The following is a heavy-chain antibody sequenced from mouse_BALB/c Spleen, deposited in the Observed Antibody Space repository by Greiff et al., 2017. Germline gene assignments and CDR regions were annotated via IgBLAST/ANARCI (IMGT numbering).Heavy chain of an antibody. CDR1: GFSLTSYG. V-gene: IGHV2-9*02. CDR2: IWAGGST. J-gene: IGHJ2*01. CDR3: ASYGYDDGGYYFDY. Sequence: VMLVESGPDLVAPSQSLSITCTVSGFSLTSYGVHWVRQPPGKGLEWLGVIWAGGSTNYNSALMSRLSISKDNSKSQVFLKMNSLQTDDTAMYYCASYGYDDGGYYFDYWGQGTTLTVSS. D-gene: IGHD2-2*01.